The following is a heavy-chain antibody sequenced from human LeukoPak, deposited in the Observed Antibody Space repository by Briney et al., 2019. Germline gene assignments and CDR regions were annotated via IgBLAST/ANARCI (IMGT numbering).Heavy chain of an antibody. D-gene: IGHD6-19*01. CDR2: INPNSGGT. Sequence: GASVKVSCKASGYTFTGYYMHWVRQAPGQGLEWMGWINPNSGGTNYAQKFQGRVTMTRDTSISTAYMELSRLRSDDTAVYYCARLVAVASSSPLNWFDPWGQGTLVTVSS. V-gene: IGHV1-2*02. J-gene: IGHJ5*02. CDR3: ARLVAVASSSPLNWFDP. CDR1: GYTFTGYY.